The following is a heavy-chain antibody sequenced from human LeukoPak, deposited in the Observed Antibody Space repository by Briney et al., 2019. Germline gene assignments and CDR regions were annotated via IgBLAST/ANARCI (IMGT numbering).Heavy chain of an antibody. Sequence: PSETLSLTCTVSGGSISSSSYYWGWIRQPPGKGLEWIGRIYTSGSTNYNPSLKSRVTMSVDTSENQFSLKLSSVTAADTAVYYCARDLLARWFDPWGQGTLVTVSS. CDR1: GGSISSSSYY. CDR3: ARDLLARWFDP. CDR2: IYTSGST. J-gene: IGHJ5*02. V-gene: IGHV4-39*07. D-gene: IGHD3-3*02.